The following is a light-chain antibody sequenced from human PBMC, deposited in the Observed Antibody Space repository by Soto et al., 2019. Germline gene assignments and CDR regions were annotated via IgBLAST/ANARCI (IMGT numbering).Light chain of an antibody. Sequence: EIVLTQSPGTLSLSPGKRVTLSCRASQTITSSSLAWYQQSPGQAPRLLIYATSTRATGVPDRFSGRGSGTDFALTISRLEPEDFAVYYCQHYSRSDPITFGPGTKVDIK. CDR3: QHYSRSDPIT. CDR2: ATS. V-gene: IGKV3-20*01. J-gene: IGKJ3*01. CDR1: QTITSSS.